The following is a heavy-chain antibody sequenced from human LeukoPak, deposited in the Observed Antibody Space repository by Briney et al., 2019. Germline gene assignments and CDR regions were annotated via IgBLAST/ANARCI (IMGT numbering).Heavy chain of an antibody. V-gene: IGHV3-48*03. CDR1: GFIFSSYE. J-gene: IGHJ5*01. CDR3: ARGFNLDS. CDR2: IISSGNNI. Sequence: PGGSLRLSCAASGFIFSSYEMNWVRQAPGKGLGWVSYIISSGNNIYHADSVKGRFTISRDNAKNSLYLQMNSLRSDDTAVYYCARGFNLDSWGQGALVTVSS.